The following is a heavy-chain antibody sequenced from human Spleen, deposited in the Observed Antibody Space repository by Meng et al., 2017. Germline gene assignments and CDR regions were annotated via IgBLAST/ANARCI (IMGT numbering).Heavy chain of an antibody. CDR2: IYPADSDT. J-gene: IGHJ3*02. Sequence: GESLKISCQGSEKSFPNYWIGWVRQLPGKGLEWMGNIYPADSDTRYSPSFQGHVTFSADKATNTAHPQWKSLKASDGAVYHCALSGGYNSGWGEGAFDIWGRGTVVTVS. CDR1: EKSFPNYW. D-gene: IGHD5-18*01. CDR3: ALSGGYNSGWGEGAFDI. V-gene: IGHV5-51*01.